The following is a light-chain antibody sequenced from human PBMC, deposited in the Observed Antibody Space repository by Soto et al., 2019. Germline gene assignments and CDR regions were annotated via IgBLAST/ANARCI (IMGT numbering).Light chain of an antibody. CDR2: EAS. V-gene: IGKV1-39*01. CDR1: QTVHAI. J-gene: IGKJ3*01. Sequence: DIHMTQSPSSLSASVGDTVTITCRASQTVHAILSWYQHKSDRAPSLLIYEASTLHTGVPSRFSGSGSGTDFTLTIDGLQPEDFAPYYGHHTYSSPRTFGPGTKL. CDR3: HHTYSSPRT.